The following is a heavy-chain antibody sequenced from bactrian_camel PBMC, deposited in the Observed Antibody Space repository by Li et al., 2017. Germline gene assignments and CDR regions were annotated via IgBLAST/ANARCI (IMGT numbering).Heavy chain of an antibody. CDR2: LARGGTI. CDR3: AADFLQYCREPRLTY. CDR1: GLANTNYC. J-gene: IGHJ4*01. Sequence: HVQLVESGGGSVQPGGSLRLSCQISGLANTNYCLGWFRQAPGKERESVARLARGGTIFYAASVKGRFTISKDNAKNTLFLQMNSLKPEDTAMYYCAADFLQYCREPRLTYWGQGTQVTVSS. V-gene: IGHV3S53*01. D-gene: IGHD1*01.